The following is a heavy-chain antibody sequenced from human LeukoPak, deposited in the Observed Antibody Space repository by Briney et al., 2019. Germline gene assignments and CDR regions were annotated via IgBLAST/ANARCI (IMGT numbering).Heavy chain of an antibody. CDR1: GFNFSEHA. V-gene: IGHV3-49*04. D-gene: IGHD3-22*01. J-gene: IGHJ4*02. CDR3: SSQPHYYDSRDYLDY. CDR2: IRNQEYDGTT. Sequence: GGSLILSCTTSGFNFSEHALSWVRQAPGKGLEWVGFIRNQEYDGTTEYAASVKGRFFMSRDDSKSVAFLQMNSLKIEDTAIYYCSSQPHYYDSRDYLDYWGQGTLVTVSS.